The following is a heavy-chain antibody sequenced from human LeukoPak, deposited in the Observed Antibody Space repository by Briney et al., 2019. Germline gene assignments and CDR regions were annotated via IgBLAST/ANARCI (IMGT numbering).Heavy chain of an antibody. Sequence: GGSLRLSCAASGLTFSSYSMNWVRQAPGKGLEWVSSISSSSSYIYYADSVKGRFTISRDNAKNSLYLQMNSLRAEDTAVYYCARDGPGGPDDAFDIWGQGTMVTVSS. CDR1: GLTFSSYS. CDR3: ARDGPGGPDDAFDI. J-gene: IGHJ3*02. CDR2: ISSSSSYI. D-gene: IGHD3-16*01. V-gene: IGHV3-21*01.